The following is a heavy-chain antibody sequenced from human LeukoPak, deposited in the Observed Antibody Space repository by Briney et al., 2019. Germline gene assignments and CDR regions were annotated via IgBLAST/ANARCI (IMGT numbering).Heavy chain of an antibody. CDR3: AKRLYGSGGYYQFGD. CDR2: VSAGGGST. CDR1: GFTVSGYP. D-gene: IGHD3-10*01. J-gene: IGHJ4*02. V-gene: IGHV3-23*01. Sequence: GGSLRLACAASGFTVSGYPMTWVRQAPGKGLEWVSTVSAGGGSTYYADSVKGRFTISRDNPKNTLHLQMNSLRAEDTAVYYCAKRLYGSGGYYQFGDWGPVTLVTVSS.